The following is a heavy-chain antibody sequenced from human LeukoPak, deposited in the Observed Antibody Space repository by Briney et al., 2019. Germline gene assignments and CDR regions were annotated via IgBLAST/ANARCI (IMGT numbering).Heavy chain of an antibody. CDR3: ARHFGYGGNYGVDY. CDR1: GGSISSYY. J-gene: IGHJ4*02. CDR2: IYSSGST. D-gene: IGHD1-26*01. Sequence: SETLSLTCTVSGGSISSYYWSWIRQPPGKRLEWMGYIYSSGSTNYNPSLKSRVTISVDTSKNQFSLKLSSVTAADTAVYLCARHFGYGGNYGVDYWGQGTLVTVSS. V-gene: IGHV4-59*08.